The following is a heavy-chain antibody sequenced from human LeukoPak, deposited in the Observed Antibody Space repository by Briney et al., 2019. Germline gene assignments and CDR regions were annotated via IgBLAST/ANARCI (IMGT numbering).Heavy chain of an antibody. D-gene: IGHD2-2*02. V-gene: IGHV4-4*07. Sequence: SETLSLTCTVSGGSISSYYWSWIRQPAGKGLEWIGRIYTSGSTNYNPSLKSRVTMSVDTSKNQFSLKLSSVTAADTAVYYCARSSDTYYYYYYMDVWGKGTTVTISS. CDR3: ARSSDTYYYYYYMDV. CDR2: IYTSGST. J-gene: IGHJ6*03. CDR1: GGSISSYY.